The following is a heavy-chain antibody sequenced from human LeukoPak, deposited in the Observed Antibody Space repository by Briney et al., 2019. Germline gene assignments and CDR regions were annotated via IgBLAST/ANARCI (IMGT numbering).Heavy chain of an antibody. D-gene: IGHD6-13*01. CDR3: ARAAYSSTWYSRYFDL. J-gene: IGHJ2*01. CDR1: GFTFSNYW. Sequence: GGSLRLSCAASGFTFSNYWMHWVRQAPGKGLVWVSRINSDGINTSYADSVKGRLTISRDNAKNTLNLQMNSLRAGDTAVYYCARAAYSSTWYSRYFDLWGRGTLVTVSS. V-gene: IGHV3-74*01. CDR2: INSDGINT.